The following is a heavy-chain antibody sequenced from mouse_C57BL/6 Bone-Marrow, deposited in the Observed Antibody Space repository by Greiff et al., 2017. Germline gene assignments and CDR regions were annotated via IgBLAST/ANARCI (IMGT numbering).Heavy chain of an antibody. CDR2: IVPENGDT. Sequence: EVQLQQSGAELVRPGASVKLSCTASGFNIQDDYMHWVKQRPEQGLEWIGWIVPENGDTEYASKFQGKATITADTSSNTAYLQLSSLTSEDTAVYYCTTYDGYYAMDDWGKGTSVTVSS. V-gene: IGHV14-4*01. CDR1: GFNIQDDY. J-gene: IGHJ4*01. D-gene: IGHD2-3*01. CDR3: TTYDGYYAMDD.